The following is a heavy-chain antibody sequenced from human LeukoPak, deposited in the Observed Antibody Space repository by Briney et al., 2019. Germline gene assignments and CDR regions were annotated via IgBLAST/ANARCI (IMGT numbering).Heavy chain of an antibody. Sequence: SETLSLTCTVSGGSISSYYWSWIRQPAGKGLEWIGRIYTSGGTNYNPSLKSRVTMSVDTSKNQFSLKLSSVAAADTAVYYCAREASLAYYYYYMDVWGKGTTVTVSS. D-gene: IGHD3-16*02. V-gene: IGHV4-4*07. CDR3: AREASLAYYYYYMDV. J-gene: IGHJ6*03. CDR1: GGSISSYY. CDR2: IYTSGGT.